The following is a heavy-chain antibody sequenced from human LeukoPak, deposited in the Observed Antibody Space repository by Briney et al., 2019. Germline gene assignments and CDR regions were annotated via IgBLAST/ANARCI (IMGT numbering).Heavy chain of an antibody. CDR2: IWYDGSNK. J-gene: IGHJ4*02. CDR1: GFTFSSYG. D-gene: IGHD6-6*01. Sequence: PGGSLRLSCAASGFTFSSYGMHWVRQAPGKGLEWVAVIWYDGSNKYYADSVKGRFTISRDNSKNTLYLQMNSLRAEDTAVYYCAKPPSTTARPDYWGQGTLVTVSS. V-gene: IGHV3-33*06. CDR3: AKPPSTTARPDY.